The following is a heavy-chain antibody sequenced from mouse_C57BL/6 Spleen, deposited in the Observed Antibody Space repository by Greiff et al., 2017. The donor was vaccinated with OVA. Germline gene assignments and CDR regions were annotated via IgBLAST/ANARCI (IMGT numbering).Heavy chain of an antibody. V-gene: IGHV1-52*01. J-gene: IGHJ4*01. D-gene: IGHD2-10*02. Sequence: QVHVKQPGAELVRPGSPVKLSCKASGYTFTSYWMHWVKQRPIQGLEWIGNIDPSDSETHYNQKFKDKATLTVDKSSSTAYRQVSSLTSEDSAVYYSARVGYGNYGYAMDYWGQGTSVTVSS. CDR2: IDPSDSET. CDR1: GYTFTSYW. CDR3: ARVGYGNYGYAMDY.